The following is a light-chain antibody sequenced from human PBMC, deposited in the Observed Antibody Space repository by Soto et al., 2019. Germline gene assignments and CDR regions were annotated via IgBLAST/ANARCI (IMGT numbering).Light chain of an antibody. Sequence: EIVWTQSPATLSLSPWEGSALSCRASESVSRNLAWYQQKPGQAPRLLIYDASTRATGIPDRFSGGGSGTEFTLTISSLQSEHFVVYYCQQYNSWPPITFGQGTRLEIK. CDR3: QQYNSWPPIT. V-gene: IGKV3-15*01. CDR2: DAS. J-gene: IGKJ5*01. CDR1: ESVSRN.